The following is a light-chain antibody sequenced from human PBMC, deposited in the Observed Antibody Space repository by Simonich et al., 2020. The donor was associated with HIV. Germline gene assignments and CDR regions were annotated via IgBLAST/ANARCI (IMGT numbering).Light chain of an antibody. Sequence: EIVMTQSPATLSVSPGERATLSCRASQSVSSNLTWYQQKPGQAPRLLIYDASNRATDIPARFSGSGSGTDFTLTISSLEPEDFAVYYCQQRSDWPGTFGQGTKLEIK. CDR3: QQRSDWPGT. V-gene: IGKV3-11*01. CDR2: DAS. J-gene: IGKJ2*01. CDR1: QSVSSN.